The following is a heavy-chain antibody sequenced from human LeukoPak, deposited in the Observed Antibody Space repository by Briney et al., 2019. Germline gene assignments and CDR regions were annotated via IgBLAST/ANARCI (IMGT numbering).Heavy chain of an antibody. CDR2: ISDDGSNK. V-gene: IGHV3-30*18. J-gene: IGHJ4*02. CDR3: AKDLENYYDSSGYVDY. CDR1: RFTFSSYG. Sequence: PGGSLRLSCAASRFTFSSYGMHWVRQAPGKGLEWVAAISDDGSNKYYADSVKGRFTISRDNSKNTVYLQMNSLRAEDTAVYYCAKDLENYYDSSGYVDYWGQGTLVTVSS. D-gene: IGHD3-22*01.